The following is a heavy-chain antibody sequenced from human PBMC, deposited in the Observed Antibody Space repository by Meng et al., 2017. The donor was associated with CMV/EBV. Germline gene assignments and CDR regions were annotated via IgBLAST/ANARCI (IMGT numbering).Heavy chain of an antibody. CDR2: INWNGGST. CDR3: ARARIFHIGWFDP. J-gene: IGHJ5*02. Sequence: ETLSLTCTVSGGSVSSGSYYWSWVRQAPGKGLEWVSGINWNGGSTGYADSVKGRFTISRDNAKNSLYLQMNSLRAEDTALYYCARARIFHIGWFDPWGQGTLVTVSS. D-gene: IGHD2-15*01. V-gene: IGHV3-20*04. CDR1: GGSVSSGSYY.